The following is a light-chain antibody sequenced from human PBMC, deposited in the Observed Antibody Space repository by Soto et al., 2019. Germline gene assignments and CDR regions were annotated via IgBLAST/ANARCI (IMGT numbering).Light chain of an antibody. CDR3: QKLNSYPQN. Sequence: IQLTQSPSSLSASVGDRVTITCQASRGISSYLAWYQQKPGKPPKLLVYSASTLQSGVPSRFSGSGSGPDFTLTISSLQPEDSATYFCQKLNSYPQNFGQGTRLEIK. CDR2: SAS. V-gene: IGKV1-9*01. J-gene: IGKJ5*01. CDR1: RGISSY.